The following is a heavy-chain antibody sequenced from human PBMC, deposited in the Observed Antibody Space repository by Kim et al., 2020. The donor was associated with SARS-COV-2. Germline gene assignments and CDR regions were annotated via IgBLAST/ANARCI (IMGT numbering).Heavy chain of an antibody. CDR3: ARVGLYNWNYYTPFDY. CDR2: INHSGST. D-gene: IGHD1-7*01. Sequence: SETLSLTCAVYGGSFSGYYWSWIRQPPGKGLEWIGEINHSGSTNYNPSLKSRVTISVDTSKNQFSLKLSSVTAADTAVYYCARVGLYNWNYYTPFDYWGQGTLVTVSS. V-gene: IGHV4-34*01. CDR1: GGSFSGYY. J-gene: IGHJ4*02.